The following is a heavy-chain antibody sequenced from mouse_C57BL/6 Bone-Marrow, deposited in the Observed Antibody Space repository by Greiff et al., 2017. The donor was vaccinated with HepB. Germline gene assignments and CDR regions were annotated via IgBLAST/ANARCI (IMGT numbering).Heavy chain of an antibody. CDR3: ARSGPHYDSHYFDY. CDR2: IYPRDGST. CDR1: GYTFTSYD. Sequence: VQLQQSGPELVKPGASVKLSCKASGYTFTSYDINWVKQRPGQGLEWIGWIYPRDGSTKYNEKFKGKATLTVDTSSSTAYMELHSLTSEDSAVYFCARSGPHYDSHYFDYWGQGTTLTVSS. J-gene: IGHJ2*01. V-gene: IGHV1-85*01. D-gene: IGHD1-1*01.